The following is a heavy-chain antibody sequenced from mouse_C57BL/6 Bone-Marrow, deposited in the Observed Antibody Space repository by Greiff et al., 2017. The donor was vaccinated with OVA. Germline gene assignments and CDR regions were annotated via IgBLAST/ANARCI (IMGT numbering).Heavy chain of an antibody. CDR2: IHPSDSDT. V-gene: IGHV1-74*01. CDR1: GYTFTSYW. Sequence: QVQLQQPGAELVKPGASVKVSCKASGYTFTSYWMHWVKQRPGQGLEWIGRIHPSDSDTNYNQKFKGKATLTVDKSSSTAYMQLSSLTSEDSAVYYWAIGLYYGSSPLFAYWGQGTLVTVSA. CDR3: AIGLYYGSSPLFAY. J-gene: IGHJ3*01. D-gene: IGHD1-1*01.